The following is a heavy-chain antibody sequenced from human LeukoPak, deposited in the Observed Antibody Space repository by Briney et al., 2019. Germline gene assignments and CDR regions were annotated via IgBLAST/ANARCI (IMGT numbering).Heavy chain of an antibody. D-gene: IGHD1-26*01. CDR2: MREDVREI. J-gene: IGHJ4*02. CDR3: ARGGATRGRFEN. CDR1: GFPFNVQT. V-gene: IGHV3-7*01. Sequence: SGGSLRLSCAASGFPFNVQTMSWVRQAPGKGLDWVASMREDVREIYYVDSAKGRFTISSDKPKNSLYLQMNFLRAEDTAVYYCARGGATRGRFENWGEGTLVTVSS.